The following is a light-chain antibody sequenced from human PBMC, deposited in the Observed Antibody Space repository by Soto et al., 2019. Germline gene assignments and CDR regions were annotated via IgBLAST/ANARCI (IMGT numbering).Light chain of an antibody. CDR2: AAS. Sequence: DIHITQSPSSVSASVGDRVTISCLSSQGLSNWLAWYQQKPAKAPKLLSYAASDLQSGVPSRFSGSGSGTDFTLTISNRQAEDFATNYCQQATNYPRQFGQRTDVAI. J-gene: IGKJ1*01. CDR3: QQATNYPRQ. V-gene: IGKV1-12*01. CDR1: QGLSNW.